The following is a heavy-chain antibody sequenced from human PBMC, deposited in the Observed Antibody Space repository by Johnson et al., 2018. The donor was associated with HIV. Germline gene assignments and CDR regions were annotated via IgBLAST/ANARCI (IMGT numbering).Heavy chain of an antibody. V-gene: IGHV3-74*01. Sequence: VQLVESGGGLVQPGGSLRLSCAASEFTFSGSAMSWVRQAPGKGLEWVSRTNSDGSSTNYADSVKGRFTISRDKAKNTLHLQMNSRRAEDTAVYYCAREGAWEVRPGAFDIWGQGTMVTVSS. CDR3: AREGAWEVRPGAFDI. CDR2: TNSDGSST. J-gene: IGHJ3*02. CDR1: EFTFSGSA. D-gene: IGHD1-26*01.